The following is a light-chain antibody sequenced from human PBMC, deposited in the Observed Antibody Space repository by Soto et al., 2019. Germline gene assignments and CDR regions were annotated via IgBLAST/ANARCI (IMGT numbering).Light chain of an antibody. J-gene: IGKJ1*01. CDR2: GAS. CDR1: QTLDRH. CDR3: HQGYNTPRT. Sequence: DIQMTQSPSSLSASVGDRVTITCRASQTLDRHLNWYQQKPGKAPKLLIYGASSLQSGVTSGFSGSGSGTDFNRTITSLQPEDFATYYWHQGYNTPRTFGQGTKLEMK. V-gene: IGKV1-39*01.